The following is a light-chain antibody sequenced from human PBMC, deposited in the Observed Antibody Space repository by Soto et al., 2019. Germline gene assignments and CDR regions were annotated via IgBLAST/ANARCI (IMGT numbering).Light chain of an antibody. J-gene: IGLJ2*01. CDR1: SSDVGGYNY. Sequence: QSALTQPASVSGSPEQSITISCTGTSSDVGGYNYVSWYQQHPGKAPKLMIYDVSNRPSGVSNRFSGSKSGNTASLTISGLQAEDEADYYYSSYTSSSTPVVFGGGTKLTVL. CDR2: DVS. V-gene: IGLV2-14*01. CDR3: SSYTSSSTPVV.